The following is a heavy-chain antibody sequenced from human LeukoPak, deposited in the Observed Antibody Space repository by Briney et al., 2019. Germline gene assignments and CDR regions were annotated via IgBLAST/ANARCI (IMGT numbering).Heavy chain of an antibody. D-gene: IGHD5-12*01. J-gene: IGHJ3*02. CDR2: FSYTGST. CDR1: GGSINSYY. V-gene: IGHV4-59*01. Sequence: SETLSLTCTVSGGSINSYYWSWIRQPPGKGLEWIGYFSYTGSTNYNPSLKTRVTISVDTSKNQFSLNLSSVTAADTAVYYCARDLPTSDAFDIWGQRTMVTVSS. CDR3: ARDLPTSDAFDI.